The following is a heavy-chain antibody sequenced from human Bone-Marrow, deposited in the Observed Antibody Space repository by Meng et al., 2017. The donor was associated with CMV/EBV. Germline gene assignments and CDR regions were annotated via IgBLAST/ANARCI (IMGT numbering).Heavy chain of an antibody. CDR1: GFTFSSYS. CDR2: ISSSSSTI. Sequence: GGSLRLSCAASGFTFSSYSMNWVRQAPGKGLEWVSYISSSSSTIYYADSVKGRFTISRDNAKNSLYLQMNSLRAEDTAVYYCARDPGGYCSSTSCLDYWGQGTLVTVSS. J-gene: IGHJ4*02. CDR3: ARDPGGYCSSTSCLDY. D-gene: IGHD2-2*01. V-gene: IGHV3-48*04.